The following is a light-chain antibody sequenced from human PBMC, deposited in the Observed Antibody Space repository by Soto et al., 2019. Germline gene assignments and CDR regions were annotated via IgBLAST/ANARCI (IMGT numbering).Light chain of an antibody. Sequence: QSVLTQPRSVSGSPGPSVTISCTGTSSDVGGYNYVSWYQQHPGKAPKLMLYDVSKRPSGVPDRFSGSKSGNTASLTISGLQAEDEADYYCCSYAGSYVFGTGTKLTVL. J-gene: IGLJ1*01. CDR2: DVS. V-gene: IGLV2-11*01. CDR1: SSDVGGYNY. CDR3: CSYAGSYV.